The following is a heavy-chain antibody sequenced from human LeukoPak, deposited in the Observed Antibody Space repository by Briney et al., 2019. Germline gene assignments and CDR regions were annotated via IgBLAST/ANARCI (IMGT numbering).Heavy chain of an antibody. Sequence: GASVKVSCEASGYTFTGYYMHWVRQAPGQGLEWMGWINPNSGGTNYAQKFQGRVTMTRDTSISTAYMELSRLRSDDTAVYYCARGRPRPAYYDFWSGYYNYYYYMDVWGKGTTVTVSS. CDR3: ARGRPRPAYYDFWSGYYNYYYYMDV. D-gene: IGHD3-3*01. J-gene: IGHJ6*03. V-gene: IGHV1-2*02. CDR2: INPNSGGT. CDR1: GYTFTGYY.